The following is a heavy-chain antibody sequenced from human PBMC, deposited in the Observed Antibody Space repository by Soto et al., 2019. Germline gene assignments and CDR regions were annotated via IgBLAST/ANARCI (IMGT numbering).Heavy chain of an antibody. CDR1: GFTFSSYA. Sequence: PGGSLRLSCAASGFTFSSYAMSWVRQAPGKGLEWVSAISGSGGSTYYADSVKGRFTISRDNSKNTLYLQMNSLRAEDTAVYYCAKVLMGSGYPGGSYFDYWGQGTLVTVSS. V-gene: IGHV3-23*01. D-gene: IGHD3-22*01. CDR2: ISGSGGST. J-gene: IGHJ4*02. CDR3: AKVLMGSGYPGGSYFDY.